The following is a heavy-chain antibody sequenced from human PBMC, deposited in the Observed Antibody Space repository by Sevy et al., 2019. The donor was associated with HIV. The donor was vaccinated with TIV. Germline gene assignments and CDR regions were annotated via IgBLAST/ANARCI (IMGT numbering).Heavy chain of an antibody. J-gene: IGHJ3*02. CDR2: ISYDGSSK. CDR3: AKESGSYYDFWSGHDAFDI. V-gene: IGHV3-30*18. D-gene: IGHD3-3*01. Sequence: GGSLRLSCAASGFNFSSYGMHWVRQAPGKGLEWVAVISYDGSSKYYAESVKGRFTISRDNSKNTLYLQISSLRGEDTAVYYCAKESGSYYDFWSGHDAFDIWGQGTMVTVSS. CDR1: GFNFSSYG.